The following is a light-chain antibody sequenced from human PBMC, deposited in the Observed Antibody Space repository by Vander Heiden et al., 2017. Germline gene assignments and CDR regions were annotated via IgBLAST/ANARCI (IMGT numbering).Light chain of an antibody. CDR1: SSDVGTYNL. Sequence: QSALTQPASVSGSPGQSITISCSGTSSDVGTYNLVSWYQQHPGKAPKLMIYEGTKRPSGISNRFSCSNSGNTASLTIFGLQAEDTADYYCCSYAGSRGVVFGGGTKLTVL. CDR3: CSYAGSRGVV. J-gene: IGLJ2*01. CDR2: EGT. V-gene: IGLV2-23*01.